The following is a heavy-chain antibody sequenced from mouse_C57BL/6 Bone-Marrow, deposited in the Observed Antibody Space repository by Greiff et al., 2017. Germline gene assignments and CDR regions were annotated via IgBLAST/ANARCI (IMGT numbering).Heavy chain of an antibody. D-gene: IGHD1-1*01. CDR3: VRQTVVVPYYYAMDY. CDR2: IRSKSNNYAT. V-gene: IGHV10-1*01. J-gene: IGHJ4*01. CDR1: GFSFNTYA. Sequence: EVKLMESGGGLVQPKGSLKLSCAASGFSFNTYAMNWVRQAPGKGLEWVARIRSKSNNYATYYADSVKDRFTISRDDSESMLYLQMNNLKTEDTAMYYCVRQTVVVPYYYAMDYWGQGTSVTVSS.